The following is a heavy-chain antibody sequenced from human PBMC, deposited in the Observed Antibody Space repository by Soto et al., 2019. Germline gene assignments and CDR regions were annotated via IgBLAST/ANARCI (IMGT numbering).Heavy chain of an antibody. CDR3: TKRRNVLRFLEWSSGMEV. CDR1: GFTFSNYG. D-gene: IGHD3-3*01. CDR2: ISDDGSNK. J-gene: IGHJ6*02. Sequence: GGSLRLSCAASGFTFSNYGMHWVRQAPGKGLEWVAFISDDGSNKYYADSMKGRFTMSRDNSKSTLYLQMNSLRVEDTTVYYCTKRRNVLRFLEWSSGMEVWGQGTTVTVSS. V-gene: IGHV3-30*18.